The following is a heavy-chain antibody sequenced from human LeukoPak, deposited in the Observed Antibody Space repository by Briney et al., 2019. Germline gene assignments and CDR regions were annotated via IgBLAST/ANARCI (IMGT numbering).Heavy chain of an antibody. CDR2: IYHSGST. Sequence: SETLSLTCTVSGYSISSGYYWGWIRQPPGKGLEWIGSIYHSGSTYYNPSLKSRVTISVDTSKNQFSLKLSPVTAADTAVYYCARGPPTYYYGSGSYYSYWGQGTLVTVSS. V-gene: IGHV4-38-2*02. D-gene: IGHD3-10*01. CDR3: ARGPPTYYYGSGSYYSY. CDR1: GYSISSGYY. J-gene: IGHJ4*02.